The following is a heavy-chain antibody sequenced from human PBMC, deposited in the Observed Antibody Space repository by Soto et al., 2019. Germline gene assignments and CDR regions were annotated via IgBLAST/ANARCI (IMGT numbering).Heavy chain of an antibody. CDR1: GGTFSSYA. V-gene: IGHV1-69*13. CDR3: AQLLGYCSGGSCYHYYYGMDV. CDR2: IIPIFGTT. Sequence: ASVKVSCKASGGTFSSYAISWVRQAPGQGLEWMGGIIPIFGTTNYAQKFQGRVTITADESTSTAYMELSSLRSEDTAVYYCAQLLGYCSGGSCYHYYYGMDVWGQGTTVTVSS. D-gene: IGHD2-15*01. J-gene: IGHJ6*02.